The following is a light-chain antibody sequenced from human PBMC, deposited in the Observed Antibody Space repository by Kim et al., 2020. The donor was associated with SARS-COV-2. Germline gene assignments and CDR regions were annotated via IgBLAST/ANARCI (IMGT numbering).Light chain of an antibody. CDR1: RSNIEKNY. CDR3: EAWDTSLTALL. Sequence: GQKVTISCSGSRSNIEKNYVAWHQQLPGTAPKLLIYHDDKRPSGIPERFSGSKSGTSATLGITGLQTGDEAGYYCEAWDTSLTALLFGGGTKLTVL. CDR2: HDD. V-gene: IGLV1-51*01. J-gene: IGLJ3*02.